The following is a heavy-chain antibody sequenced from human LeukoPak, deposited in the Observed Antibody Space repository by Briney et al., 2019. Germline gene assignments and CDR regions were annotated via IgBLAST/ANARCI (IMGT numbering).Heavy chain of an antibody. Sequence: KPSETLSLTCTVSGGSISSNNYYWGWIRQPPGKGLEWIGSIYYSGSTYYNPSLKSRVTISVDTSKNQFSLKLSSVTAADTAVYYCARQGLVLHAFDIWGQGTMVTVSS. CDR1: GGSISSNNYY. D-gene: IGHD2/OR15-2a*01. CDR2: IYYSGST. CDR3: ARQGLVLHAFDI. J-gene: IGHJ3*02. V-gene: IGHV4-39*01.